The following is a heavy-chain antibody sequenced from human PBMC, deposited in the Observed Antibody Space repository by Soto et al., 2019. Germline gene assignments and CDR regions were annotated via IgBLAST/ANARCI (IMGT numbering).Heavy chain of an antibody. CDR1: GYTFTSYD. D-gene: IGHD2-15*01. V-gene: IGHV1-8*01. J-gene: IGHJ4*02. CDR2: MNPNSGNT. CDR3: ARAAPRYCSGGSCYSGRDY. Sequence: GASVKVSCKASGYTFTSYDINWVRQATGQGLEWMGWMNPNSGNTGYAQKFQGRVTISVDTSKNQFSLKLSSVTAADTAVYYCARAAPRYCSGGSCYSGRDYWGQGTLVTVSS.